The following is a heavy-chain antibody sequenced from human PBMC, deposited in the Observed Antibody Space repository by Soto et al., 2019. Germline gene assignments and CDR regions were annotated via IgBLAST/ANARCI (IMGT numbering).Heavy chain of an antibody. Sequence: EVQLVESGGGLGQPGGSLRLSCAASGFTFSSHSMNWVRQAPGKGLEWVSYISRGSSAKYYADSVKGRFTISRDNAKNSLYVQMDSLRDEDTAVYYCARDSGRGYGMDVWGQGTTVTVSS. CDR2: ISRGSSAK. D-gene: IGHD1-1*01. CDR3: ARDSGRGYGMDV. J-gene: IGHJ6*02. CDR1: GFTFSSHS. V-gene: IGHV3-48*02.